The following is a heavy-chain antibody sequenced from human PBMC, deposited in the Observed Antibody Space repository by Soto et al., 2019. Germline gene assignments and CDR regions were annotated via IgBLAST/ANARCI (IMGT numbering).Heavy chain of an antibody. D-gene: IGHD6-6*01. CDR2: IKEDGRVK. CDR1: GFTFSGAW. J-gene: IGHJ5*02. CDR3: ARDAGYSSFDP. V-gene: IGHV3-7*01. Sequence: DVQLVESGGGLVQPGGSLRLSCAASGFTFSGAWMSWVRHAPGKGLESVANIKEDGRVKNYVDSVKGRFTISRDNAKNSVYLRMNGLGVYDTAVYYCARDAGYSSFDPCGEGSVVTVSS.